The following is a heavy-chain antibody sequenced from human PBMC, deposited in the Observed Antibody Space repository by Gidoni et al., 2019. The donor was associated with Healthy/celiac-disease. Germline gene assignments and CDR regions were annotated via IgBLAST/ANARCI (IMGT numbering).Heavy chain of an antibody. Sequence: QLQLQESGPGLVKPSETLSLTCTVSGGSISSSSYYWGWIRQPPGKGLEWIGSIYYSGSTYYNPSLKSRVTISVDTSKNQFSLKLSSVTAADTAVYYCASPPSSKQWLVRGAFDIWGQGTMVTVSS. V-gene: IGHV4-39*01. D-gene: IGHD6-19*01. CDR2: IYYSGST. CDR1: GGSISSSSYY. J-gene: IGHJ3*02. CDR3: ASPPSSKQWLVRGAFDI.